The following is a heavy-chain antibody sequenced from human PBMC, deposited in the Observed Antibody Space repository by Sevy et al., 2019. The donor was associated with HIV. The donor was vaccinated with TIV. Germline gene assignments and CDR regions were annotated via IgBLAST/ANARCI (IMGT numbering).Heavy chain of an antibody. CDR2: ISSSGSTI. CDR3: ARAPYSSSWFDAFDI. J-gene: IGHJ3*02. V-gene: IGHV3-48*03. CDR1: GFTFSSYE. Sequence: GGSLRLSCAASGFTFSSYEMKWVRQAPGKGLEWVSYISSSGSTIYYADSVKGRFTISRDNAKNSLYLQMNSLRAEDTAVYYCARAPYSSSWFDAFDIWGQGTMVTVSS. D-gene: IGHD6-13*01.